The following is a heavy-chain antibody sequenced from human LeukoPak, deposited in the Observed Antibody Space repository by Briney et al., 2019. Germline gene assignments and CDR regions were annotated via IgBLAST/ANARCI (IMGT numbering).Heavy chain of an antibody. CDR3: AREGGGTYCSSTSCYSVY. J-gene: IGHJ4*02. CDR2: INPNSGGT. V-gene: IGHV1-2*02. CDR1: GYTFTGYY. D-gene: IGHD2-2*01. Sequence: ASVKVSCKASGYTFTGYYMHWVRQAPGQGLEWMGWINPNSGGTNYAQKFRGRVTMTRDTSISTAYMELSRLRSDDTAVYYCAREGGGTYCSSTSCYSVYWGQGTLVTVSS.